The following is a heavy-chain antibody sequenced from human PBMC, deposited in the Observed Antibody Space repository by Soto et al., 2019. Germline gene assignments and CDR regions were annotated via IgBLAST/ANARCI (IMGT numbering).Heavy chain of an antibody. Sequence: EVQLVQSGAEVKKPGESLKISCKGSGYSFTSYWIGWVRQMPGKGLEWMGIIYPGDSDTRYSPSFQGQVTISADKSISTAYLQWSSLKASDTAMYYCARLVDFDWLLYGINGAGYYYYGMDVWGQGTTVTVSS. CDR2: IYPGDSDT. V-gene: IGHV5-51*01. CDR1: GYSFTSYW. CDR3: ARLVDFDWLLYGINGAGYYYYGMDV. D-gene: IGHD3-9*01. J-gene: IGHJ6*02.